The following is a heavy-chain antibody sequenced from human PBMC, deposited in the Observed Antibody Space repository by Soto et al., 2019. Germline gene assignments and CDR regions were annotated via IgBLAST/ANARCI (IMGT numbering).Heavy chain of an antibody. J-gene: IGHJ4*02. D-gene: IGHD5-12*01. CDR1: GFTFSDYA. V-gene: IGHV3-23*01. CDR3: AKGAEGYVVSSLDY. CDR2: ITSSGSST. Sequence: EVHLLESGGGFVQPGGSLRLSCAASGFTFSDYAMTWVRQAPGKGLEWVSAITSSGSSTYYPESVQGRFTISRDNSKSTLYRQMNSLRAEHTDTYYCAKGAEGYVVSSLDYWGQGTLVTVSS.